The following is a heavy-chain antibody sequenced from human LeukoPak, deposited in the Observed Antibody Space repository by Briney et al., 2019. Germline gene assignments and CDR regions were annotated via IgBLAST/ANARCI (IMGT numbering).Heavy chain of an antibody. J-gene: IGHJ4*02. CDR3: ASTSGWYEPIDY. CDR2: IWYDGSNK. Sequence: PGESLRLSCAASGFTFSSYGMHWVRQAPGKGLEWVAVIWYDGSNKYYADSVKGRFTISRDNSKNTLYLQMNSLRAEDTAVYYCASTSGWYEPIDYWGQGTLVTVSS. V-gene: IGHV3-33*01. CDR1: GFTFSSYG. D-gene: IGHD6-19*01.